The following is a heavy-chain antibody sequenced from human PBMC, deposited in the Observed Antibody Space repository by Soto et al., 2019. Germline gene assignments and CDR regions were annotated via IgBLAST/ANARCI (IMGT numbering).Heavy chain of an antibody. CDR2: IIPISGTA. D-gene: IGHD2-2*01. Sequence: QVQLVQSGAEVKKPGSSVKVSCKASGGTFSSYAISWVRQAPGQGLEWMGGIIPISGTANYGQKFQGRVTITADESTSTAYVELSSLRSEVTAVYYCARSQGSSTSLEIYYYYDYGMDVWGQGTTVTVSS. CDR1: GGTFSSYA. J-gene: IGHJ6*02. V-gene: IGHV1-69*01. CDR3: ARSQGSSTSLEIYYYYDYGMDV.